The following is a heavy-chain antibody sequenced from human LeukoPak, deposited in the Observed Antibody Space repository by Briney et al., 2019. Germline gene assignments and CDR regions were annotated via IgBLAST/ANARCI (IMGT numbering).Heavy chain of an antibody. CDR2: IDPNNGGT. J-gene: IGHJ6*02. CDR3: ARRGATLMSDGMDV. Sequence: GASVTVSCKASGYTFTGHFIQWVRQAPGQGPEWMGRIDPNNGGTNYAQKFQGRVTMTRDTSISTAYMQWSSLKASDTAMYYCARRGATLMSDGMDVWGQGTTVTVSS. V-gene: IGHV1-2*06. D-gene: IGHD1-26*01. CDR1: GYTFTGHF.